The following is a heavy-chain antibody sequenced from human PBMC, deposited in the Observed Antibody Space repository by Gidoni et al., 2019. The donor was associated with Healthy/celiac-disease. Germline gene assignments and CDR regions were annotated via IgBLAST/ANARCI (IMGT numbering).Heavy chain of an antibody. CDR2: ICSSGSTI. J-gene: IGHJ4*02. Sequence: QVQLVESGGGLVKPGGSLRLHCAASGFTFSGYYMSWIRQAPGKGLEWVSYICSSGSTIYYADSVKGRFTISRDNAKNSLYLQMNSLRAEDTAVYYCARCARWFRQWADYWGQGTLVTVSS. CDR1: GFTFSGYY. V-gene: IGHV3-11*01. D-gene: IGHD1-26*01. CDR3: ARCARWFRQWADY.